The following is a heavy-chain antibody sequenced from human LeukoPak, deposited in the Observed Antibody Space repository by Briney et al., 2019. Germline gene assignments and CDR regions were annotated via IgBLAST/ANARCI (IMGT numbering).Heavy chain of an antibody. CDR3: ARTDASTNSWGFDP. CDR2: INHSGST. D-gene: IGHD2-2*01. Sequence: SETLSLTCAVYGGSFSGCYWSWIRQPPGKGLEWIGEINHSGSTNYNPSLKSRVTISVDTSKNQFSLKLSSVTATDTAVYYCARTDASTNSWGFDPWGQGTRVTVSS. J-gene: IGHJ5*02. CDR1: GGSFSGCY. V-gene: IGHV4-34*01.